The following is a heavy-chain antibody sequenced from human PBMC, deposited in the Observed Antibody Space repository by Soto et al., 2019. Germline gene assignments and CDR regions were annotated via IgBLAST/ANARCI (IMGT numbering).Heavy chain of an antibody. J-gene: IGHJ5*02. Sequence: GASLKVSCKASGYTFTSYAMHWVRQAPGQRLEWMGWINAGNGNTKYSQKFQGRVTITRDTSASTAYMELSSLRSEDTAVYYCARALYNWNDEGWFDPWGQGTLVTVS. CDR1: GYTFTSYA. CDR2: INAGNGNT. D-gene: IGHD1-1*01. V-gene: IGHV1-3*01. CDR3: ARALYNWNDEGWFDP.